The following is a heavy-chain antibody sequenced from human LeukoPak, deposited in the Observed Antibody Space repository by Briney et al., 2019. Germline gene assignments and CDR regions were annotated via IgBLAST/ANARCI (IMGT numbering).Heavy chain of an antibody. CDR1: GFTFSSYG. CDR3: AKASGGYSYGRDLDY. J-gene: IGHJ4*02. Sequence: GGSLRLSCAAPGFTFSSYGMHWVRQAPGKGLVWVAVIWYDGSNKYYADSVKGRFTISRDNSKNTLYLQMNSLRAEDTAVYYCAKASGGYSYGRDLDYWGQGTLVTVSS. D-gene: IGHD5-18*01. V-gene: IGHV3-33*06. CDR2: IWYDGSNK.